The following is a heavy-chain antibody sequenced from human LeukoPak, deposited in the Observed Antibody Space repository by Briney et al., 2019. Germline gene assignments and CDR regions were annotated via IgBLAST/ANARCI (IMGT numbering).Heavy chain of an antibody. CDR3: ARDTGYDSSGY. Sequence: SSVKVSCKASGGTFSSYAISWVRQAPGQGLEWMGRIIPILGIANYAQKFQGRVTITADKSTSTAYMELSSLRSEDTAVYYCARDTGYDSSGYWGQGTLVTVSS. CDR2: IIPILGIA. D-gene: IGHD3-22*01. CDR1: GGTFSSYA. V-gene: IGHV1-69*04. J-gene: IGHJ4*02.